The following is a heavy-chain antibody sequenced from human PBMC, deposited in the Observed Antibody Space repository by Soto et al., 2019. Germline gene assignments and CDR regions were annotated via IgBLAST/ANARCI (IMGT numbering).Heavy chain of an antibody. Sequence: QITLKESGPTLVKPTQTLTLTCTFSGFSLRTSGVGVGWIRQPPGKAPEWLALIYWNDDKRYSPSLKSRLTITKDTFKNQVVLTMTDMDPVDTGTYYCAQRLGSRGSFDYWGQGSLVTVSS. CDR1: GFSLRTSGVG. V-gene: IGHV2-5*01. CDR3: AQRLGSRGSFDY. D-gene: IGHD6-25*01. J-gene: IGHJ4*02. CDR2: IYWNDDK.